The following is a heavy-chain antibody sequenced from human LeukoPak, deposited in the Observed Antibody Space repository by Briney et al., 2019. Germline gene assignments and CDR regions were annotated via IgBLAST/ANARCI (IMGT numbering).Heavy chain of an antibody. V-gene: IGHV4-4*07. CDR2: IYTSGST. CDR1: GGSISTYY. D-gene: IGHD3-22*01. J-gene: IGHJ6*03. Sequence: SETLSLTCTVSGGSISTYYWSWIRQPAGKGLEWIGRIYTSGSTNYNPSLKSRVTMSVDTSKNQFSLKLSSETAADTAVYYCVRVIGAPNYYYYMDVWGKGTTVTVSS. CDR3: VRVIGAPNYYYYMDV.